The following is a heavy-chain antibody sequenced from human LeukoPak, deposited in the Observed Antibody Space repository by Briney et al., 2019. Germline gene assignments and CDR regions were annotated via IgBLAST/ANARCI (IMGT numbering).Heavy chain of an antibody. CDR2: INPNSGGT. Sequence: ASVKVSCKACGYTFTGYYMHWVGEAPGQGLEWMGWINPNSGGTNYAQKFQGRVTMTRDTSISTAYMELSRLRSDDTAVYYCARDAAPGGYYYYCMDVWGQGTTVTVSS. CDR3: ARDAAPGGYYYYCMDV. J-gene: IGHJ6*02. D-gene: IGHD3-10*01. V-gene: IGHV1-2*02. CDR1: GYTFTGYY.